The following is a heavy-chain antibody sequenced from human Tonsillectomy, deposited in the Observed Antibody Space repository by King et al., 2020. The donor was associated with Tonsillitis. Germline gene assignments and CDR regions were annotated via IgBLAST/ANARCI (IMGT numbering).Heavy chain of an antibody. CDR3: AREAGDADAFDI. D-gene: IGHD5-24*01. Sequence: VQLVESGGGLVQPGGSLRLSCAASGFTFSSYEMNWVRQAPGKGLEWVSFISSSGRTIYYGDSVKGRFTISRANAKNSLYLQMNTLRAEDTAIYYCAREAGDADAFDIWGQGTMVTVSS. J-gene: IGHJ3*02. CDR1: GFTFSSYE. V-gene: IGHV3-48*03. CDR2: ISSSGRTI.